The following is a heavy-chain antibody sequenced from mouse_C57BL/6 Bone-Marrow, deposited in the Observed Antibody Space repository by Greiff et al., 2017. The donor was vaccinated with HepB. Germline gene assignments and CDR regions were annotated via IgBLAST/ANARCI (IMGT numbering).Heavy chain of an antibody. Sequence: DVQLQESGGDLVKPGGSLKLSCAASGFTFTSYGMSWVRQTPDKRLEWVATISSGSSYTYYPDRLKGGFTIARDNAKNTLYLQMSSLKSEDTAMYYCAGHSITTVVVFDYWGQGTTLTVSS. CDR1: GFTFTSYG. V-gene: IGHV5-6*01. J-gene: IGHJ2*01. CDR3: AGHSITTVVVFDY. CDR2: ISSGSSYT. D-gene: IGHD1-1*01.